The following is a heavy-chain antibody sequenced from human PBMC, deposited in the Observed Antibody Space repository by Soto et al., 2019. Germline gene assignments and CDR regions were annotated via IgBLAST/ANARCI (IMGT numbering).Heavy chain of an antibody. D-gene: IGHD3-3*01. V-gene: IGHV2-5*01. CDR2: IYWNDDK. CDR3: AHSGRYYYFWSGYSLRY. J-gene: IGHJ4*02. CDR1: GFSLSTSGVG. Sequence: QITLKESGPTLVKPTQTLTLTCTFSGFSLSTSGVGVGWIRQPPGKALEWLALIYWNDDKRYSPSLKSKLTITKDTSKNQVVLTMTNMDPVDTATYYCAHSGRYYYFWSGYSLRYWGQGTLVTVSS.